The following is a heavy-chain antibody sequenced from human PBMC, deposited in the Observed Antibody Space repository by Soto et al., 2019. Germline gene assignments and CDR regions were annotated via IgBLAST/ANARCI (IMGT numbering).Heavy chain of an antibody. V-gene: IGHV3-66*01. CDR3: ATSTLTGRPPPLDY. CDR2: IYTNDYT. D-gene: IGHD6-6*01. CDR1: GFTVSDNY. Sequence: PGGSLRLSCAVSGFTVSDNYMTWIRQAPGKGLEWVSVIYTNDYTFYADSVRDRFTISRDNSKNTLHLQMNSLRAEDTAVYSCATSTLTGRPPPLDYWGQGTLVTVSS. J-gene: IGHJ4*02.